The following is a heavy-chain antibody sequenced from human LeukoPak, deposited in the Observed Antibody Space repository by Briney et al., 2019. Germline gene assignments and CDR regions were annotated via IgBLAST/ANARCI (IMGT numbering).Heavy chain of an antibody. J-gene: IGHJ3*02. CDR2: IYHSGTT. Sequence: PSETLSLTCTVSGGSIGSYYWSWIRQPPGKGLECIGYIYHSGTTNYNPSLKSRVTISVDTSRNLFSLKLRSVTAADAAVYYCARHRRWYAASLGAFDIWGLGTMVTVSS. CDR3: ARHRRWYAASLGAFDI. V-gene: IGHV4-59*08. CDR1: GGSIGSYY. D-gene: IGHD2-2*01.